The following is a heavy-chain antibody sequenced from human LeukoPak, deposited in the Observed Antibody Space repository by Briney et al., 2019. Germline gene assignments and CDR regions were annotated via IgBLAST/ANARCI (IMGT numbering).Heavy chain of an antibody. Sequence: GGSLRLSCAASGFTFSSYSMNWVRQAPGKGLEWVSSISSSSSYIYYADSVKGRFTISRDNAKNSLYLQMNSLRAEDTAVYYCARFPMSSPLVDYWGQGTLVTVSA. CDR2: ISSSSSYI. J-gene: IGHJ4*02. V-gene: IGHV3-21*01. D-gene: IGHD5/OR15-5a*01. CDR3: ARFPMSSPLVDY. CDR1: GFTFSSYS.